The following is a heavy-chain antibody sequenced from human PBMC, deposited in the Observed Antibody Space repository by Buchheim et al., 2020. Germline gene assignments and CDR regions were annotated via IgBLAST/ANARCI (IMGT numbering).Heavy chain of an antibody. D-gene: IGHD4-11*01. Sequence: EVQLVESGGGLVKPGGSLRLSCAASGFTFSDYSMNWVRQAPGKGLEWVSSLLSTATSTYYAESVKGRFTISRDNAKNYLYLQLDSLRVEDTAFYYCARVRDIAITTYTPALDFWGQGTL. CDR2: LLSTATST. J-gene: IGHJ4*02. CDR1: GFTFSDYS. V-gene: IGHV3-21*01. CDR3: ARVRDIAITTYTPALDF.